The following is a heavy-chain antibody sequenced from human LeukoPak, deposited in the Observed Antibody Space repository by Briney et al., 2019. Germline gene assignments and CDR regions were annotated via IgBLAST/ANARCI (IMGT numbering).Heavy chain of an antibody. D-gene: IGHD6-19*01. J-gene: IGHJ4*02. CDR2: IIPIFGTA. CDR3: ARSSQFIAVVGTGFDY. V-gene: IGHV1-69*01. Sequence: SVTVSCKASGGTFSSYAISWVRQAPGQGLEWMGGIIPIFGTANYAQKFQGRVTITADESTSTAYMELSSLRSEDTAVYYCARSSQFIAVVGTGFDYWGQGTLVTVSS. CDR1: GGTFSSYA.